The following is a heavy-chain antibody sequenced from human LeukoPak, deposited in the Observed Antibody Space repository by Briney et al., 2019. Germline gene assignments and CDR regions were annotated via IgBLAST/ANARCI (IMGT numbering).Heavy chain of an antibody. CDR1: GYSISSGYY. CDR2: IYYSGST. J-gene: IGHJ4*02. CDR3: ARRIAAAGSHFDY. V-gene: IGHV4-38-2*02. Sequence: SETLSLTCTVSGYSISSGYYWGWIRQPPGKGLEWIGSIYYSGSTYYNPSLKSRVTISVDTSKNQFSLKLSSVTAADTAVYYCARRIAAAGSHFDYWGQGTLVTVSS. D-gene: IGHD6-13*01.